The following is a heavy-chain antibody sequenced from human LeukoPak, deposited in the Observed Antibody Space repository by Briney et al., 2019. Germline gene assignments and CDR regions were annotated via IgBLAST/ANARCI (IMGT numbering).Heavy chain of an antibody. V-gene: IGHV1-2*02. CDR2: INPNSGGT. J-gene: IGHJ4*02. D-gene: IGHD2-2*01. Sequence: ASVKVSCKASGYTFADYFMHWVRQAPGQGLEWMGWINPNSGGTNYAQKFQGRVTMTRDTSISTAYMELSRLRSDDTAVYYCARAHRYCSSTSCYGLGYWGQGTLVTVSS. CDR1: GYTFADYF. CDR3: ARAHRYCSSTSCYGLGY.